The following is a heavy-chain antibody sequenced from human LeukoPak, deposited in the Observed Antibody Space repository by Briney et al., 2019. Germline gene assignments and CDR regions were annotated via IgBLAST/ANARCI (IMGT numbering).Heavy chain of an antibody. J-gene: IGHJ4*02. V-gene: IGHV4-39*07. CDR3: ARDTAMVHDY. Sequence: SETLSLTCTVSGGSISSSSYYWGWIRQPPGKGLEWIGSIYYSGSTYYNPSLKSRVTISVDTSKNQFSLKLSSVTAADTAVYYCARDTAMVHDYWGQGTLVTVSS. CDR2: IYYSGST. D-gene: IGHD5-18*01. CDR1: GGSISSSSYY.